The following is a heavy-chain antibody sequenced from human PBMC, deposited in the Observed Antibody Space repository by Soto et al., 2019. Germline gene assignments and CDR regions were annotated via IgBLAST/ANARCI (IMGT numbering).Heavy chain of an antibody. J-gene: IGHJ6*02. Sequence: EVQLVESGGGLVQPGGSLRLSCAASGFTFSSYSMNWVRQAPGKGLEWVSYISSSSSTIYYADSVKGRFTISRDNAKNSLYLQMNSLRDEDTAVYYCARDSSSWYDGYYYYGMDVCGQGTTVTVSS. CDR1: GFTFSSYS. V-gene: IGHV3-48*02. CDR3: ARDSSSWYDGYYYYGMDV. CDR2: ISSSSSTI. D-gene: IGHD6-13*01.